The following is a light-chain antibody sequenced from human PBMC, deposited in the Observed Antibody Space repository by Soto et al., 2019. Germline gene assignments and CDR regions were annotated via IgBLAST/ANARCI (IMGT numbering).Light chain of an antibody. CDR2: AAS. CDR3: QQSYSAPWT. Sequence: DIQMTQSPSSLSASVGDRVTITCRASQSIGRYLNWYQQKPGKAPKFLIYAASSLQSGVPSRFSGSGSGTDFTLTITSLQPEDFATYFCQQSYSAPWTFGQGTKVEIK. J-gene: IGKJ1*01. V-gene: IGKV1-39*01. CDR1: QSIGRY.